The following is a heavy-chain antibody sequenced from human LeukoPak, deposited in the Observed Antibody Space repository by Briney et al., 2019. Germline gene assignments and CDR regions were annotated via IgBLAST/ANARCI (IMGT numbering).Heavy chain of an antibody. CDR1: GFSFRDAW. CDR3: LSDLDY. CDR2: IKTNNEGGTT. J-gene: IGHJ4*02. V-gene: IGHV3-15*05. Sequence: GGSLRLSCTASGFSFRDAWMTWVRQSPGKGLEWVGRIKTNNEGGTTDYGSAVTGRFSISRADSKDTVYLQMNSLKTEDTAVYYCLSDLDYWGQGTLVTVSS.